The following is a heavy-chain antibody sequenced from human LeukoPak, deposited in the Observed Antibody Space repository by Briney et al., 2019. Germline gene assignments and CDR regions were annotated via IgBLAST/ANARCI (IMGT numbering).Heavy chain of an antibody. CDR1: GGSISSYY. CDR3: AREWITMVRGVMGSWFDP. D-gene: IGHD3-10*01. J-gene: IGHJ5*02. V-gene: IGHV4-59*12. Sequence: SETLSLTCTVSGGSISSYYWSWIRQPPGKGLEWIGYIYYSGSTNYNPSLKSRVTISVDTSKNQFSLKLSSVTAADTAVYYCAREWITMVRGVMGSWFDPWGQGTLVTVSS. CDR2: IYYSGST.